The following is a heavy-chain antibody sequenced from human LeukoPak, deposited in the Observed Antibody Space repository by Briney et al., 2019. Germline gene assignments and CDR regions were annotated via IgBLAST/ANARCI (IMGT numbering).Heavy chain of an antibody. Sequence: PGGSLRLSCAASGFTFNSHSMNWVRQAPGKGLEWVSSIIPSGNYIYYADSVEGRFTISRDNAKTSLYLQMNSLRAEDTAVYYCARDLSSSTSCYSYWGQGTLVTVSS. D-gene: IGHD2-2*01. V-gene: IGHV3-21*01. CDR3: ARDLSSSTSCYSY. CDR1: GFTFNSHS. J-gene: IGHJ4*02. CDR2: IIPSGNYI.